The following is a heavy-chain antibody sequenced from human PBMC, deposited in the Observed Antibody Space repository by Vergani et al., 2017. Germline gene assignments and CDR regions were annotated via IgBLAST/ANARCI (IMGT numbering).Heavy chain of an antibody. CDR3: ARSKSINPWRTESRLGWFDF. V-gene: IGHV3-7*03. CDR2: VNQDGSEK. CDR1: GFISSSYW. Sequence: EGQLVESGGDWVQRGGSLRLSCAASGFISSSYWMSWVRQAPGKGLEWVANVNQDGSEKYYVDSVRGRFTISRDDSKNAVHLRLSNLGVEDTAIYYCARSKSINPWRTESRLGWFDFWGQGTLVTV. J-gene: IGHJ4*02. D-gene: IGHD1-1*01.